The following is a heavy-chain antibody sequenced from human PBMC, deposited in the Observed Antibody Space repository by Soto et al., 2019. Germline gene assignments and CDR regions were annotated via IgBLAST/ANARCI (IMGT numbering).Heavy chain of an antibody. CDR1: GFTFSTYA. CDR2: ISYDGSNK. D-gene: IGHD6-19*01. V-gene: IGHV3-30-3*01. J-gene: IGHJ4*02. Sequence: QVQLVESGGGVVQPGRSLRLSCAASGFTFSTYAMHWVRQAPGKGLEWVAVISYDGSNKYYADSVKGRFTISRDNSKNTLYLQMNSLRAEDTAVYYCARDKSLYSSGWHNRHFDYWGQGTLVTVSS. CDR3: ARDKSLYSSGWHNRHFDY.